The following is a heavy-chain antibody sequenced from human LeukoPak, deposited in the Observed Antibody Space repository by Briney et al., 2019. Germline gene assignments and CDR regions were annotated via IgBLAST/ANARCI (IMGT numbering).Heavy chain of an antibody. CDR1: GFTLSTYT. Sequence: GGSLRLSCTASGFTLSTYTMNWVRQAPGKGLVWVSRINSDGSSRNYADSVKGRFTISRDNAKNTLYLQMNSLRAEDTAVYYCASASSHRIAAGGDYWGQGTLVTVSS. CDR2: INSDGSSR. J-gene: IGHJ4*02. CDR3: ASASSHRIAAGGDY. D-gene: IGHD6-13*01. V-gene: IGHV3-74*01.